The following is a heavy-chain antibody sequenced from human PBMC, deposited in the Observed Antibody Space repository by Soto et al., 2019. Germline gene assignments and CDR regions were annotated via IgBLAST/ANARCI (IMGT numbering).Heavy chain of an antibody. J-gene: IGHJ4*02. V-gene: IGHV3-21*01. CDR2: ISSSSSYI. Sequence: GGSLRLSCAASGFTFSSYSMNWVRQAPGKGLQWVSSISSSSSYIYYADSVKGRFTISRDNAKNSLYLQMNSLRAEDTAVYYCARKGGSSWYDWGQGTLVTVSS. CDR3: ARKGGSSWYD. D-gene: IGHD6-13*01. CDR1: GFTFSSYS.